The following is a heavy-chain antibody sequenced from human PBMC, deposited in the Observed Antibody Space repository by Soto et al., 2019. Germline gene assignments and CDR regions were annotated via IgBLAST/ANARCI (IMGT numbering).Heavy chain of an antibody. J-gene: IGHJ4*02. D-gene: IGHD4-17*01. CDR2: IIPILGIA. Sequence: QVQLVQSGAEVKKPGSSVKVSCKASGGTFSSYTINWVRQAPGQGLEWVGRIIPILGIAKNAQKFQGRVTXSADKTTSTAYMELSSLRSEDTAVYYCAAEYGANSAWGQGTLVTVSS. V-gene: IGHV1-69*02. CDR3: AAEYGANSA. CDR1: GGTFSSYT.